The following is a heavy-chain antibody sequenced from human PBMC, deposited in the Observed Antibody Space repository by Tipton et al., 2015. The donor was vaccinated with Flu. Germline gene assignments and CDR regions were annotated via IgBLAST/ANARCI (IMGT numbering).Heavy chain of an antibody. J-gene: IGHJ4*02. CDR2: INHSGST. CDR1: GGSFSGYY. CDR3: ATPRRRYSSGWYYFDY. Sequence: TLSLTCAVYGGSFSGYYWSWIRQPPGKGLEWIGEINHSGSTNYNPSLKSRVTISVDTSKNQFSLKLSSVTAADTAVYYCATPRRRYSSGWYYFDYWGQGTLVTVSS. D-gene: IGHD6-19*01. V-gene: IGHV4-34*01.